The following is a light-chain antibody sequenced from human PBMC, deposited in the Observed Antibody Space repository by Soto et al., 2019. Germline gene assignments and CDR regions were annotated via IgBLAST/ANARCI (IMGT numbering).Light chain of an antibody. V-gene: IGLV2-8*01. CDR2: EVT. J-gene: IGLJ1*01. Sequence: QSVLTQPPSASGSPGQSVTISCTGTSSDVGGYNYVYWYQQHPGKAPKLMIYEVTKRPLGVPDRFSGSKSGNTASLTVSGLQDEDEADYYCSSYADSNSYVFGTGTKVTVL. CDR1: SSDVGGYNY. CDR3: SSYADSNSYV.